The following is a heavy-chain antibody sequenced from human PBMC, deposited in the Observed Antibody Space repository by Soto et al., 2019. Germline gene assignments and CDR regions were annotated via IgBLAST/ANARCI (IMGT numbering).Heavy chain of an antibody. CDR2: VKGDGSVI. V-gene: IGHV3-74*01. CDR1: F. J-gene: IGHJ5*01. Sequence: FIHWVSQPQGMGLVWVSRVKGDGSVINYADSVMGRFTISIDNAQNMVHLQMDSLRADDTGVNYCAKDPARNWFDLSGQRTPVTRSS. CDR3: AKDPARNWFDL. D-gene: IGHD6-6*01.